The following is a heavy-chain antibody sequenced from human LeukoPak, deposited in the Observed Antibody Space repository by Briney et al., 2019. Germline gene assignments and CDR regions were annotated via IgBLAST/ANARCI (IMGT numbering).Heavy chain of an antibody. CDR3: ARGGDIVVVPAANDY. D-gene: IGHD2-2*01. Sequence: GASVKVSCKASGYTFTGYYMHWVRQAPGQGLEWMGWINPNSGGTYYAQKFQGRVTMTRDTSISTAYMELRSLRSDDTAVYYCARGGDIVVVPAANDYWGQGTLVTVSS. J-gene: IGHJ4*02. CDR1: GYTFTGYY. CDR2: INPNSGGT. V-gene: IGHV1-2*02.